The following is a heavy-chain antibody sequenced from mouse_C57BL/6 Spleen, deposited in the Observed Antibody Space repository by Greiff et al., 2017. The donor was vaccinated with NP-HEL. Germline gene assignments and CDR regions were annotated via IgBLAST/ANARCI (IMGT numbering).Heavy chain of an antibody. CDR3: TIEGGYDYDVEAMDY. J-gene: IGHJ4*01. CDR2: ISSGGDYI. CDR1: GFTFSSYA. D-gene: IGHD2-4*01. V-gene: IGHV5-9-1*02. Sequence: EVMLVESGEGLVKPGGSLKLSCAASGFTFSSYAMSWVRQTPEQRLEWVAYISSGGDYIYYADTVTGRFTISRDNARNTLYLQMSSLKSEDTAMYYCTIEGGYDYDVEAMDYWGQGTSVTVSS.